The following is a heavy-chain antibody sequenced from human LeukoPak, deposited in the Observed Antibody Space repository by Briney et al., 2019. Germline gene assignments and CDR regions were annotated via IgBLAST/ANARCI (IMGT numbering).Heavy chain of an antibody. CDR1: GYTFTSYA. J-gene: IGHJ2*01. Sequence: GASVKVSCKASGYTFTSYAMNWVRQAPGQGLEWMGWINTNTGNPTYAQGFTGRFVFSLDTSVSTAYLQINSLKAEDTAVYYCARLYYGSGSHVPDWYFDLWGRGTLVTVSS. D-gene: IGHD3-10*01. V-gene: IGHV7-4-1*02. CDR3: ARLYYGSGSHVPDWYFDL. CDR2: INTNTGNP.